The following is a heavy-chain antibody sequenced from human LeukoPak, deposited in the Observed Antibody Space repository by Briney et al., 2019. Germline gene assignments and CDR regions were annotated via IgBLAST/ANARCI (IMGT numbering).Heavy chain of an antibody. Sequence: SETLSLTCTVSGGSIISTTYYWGWIRQPPGEGLEWIGSIDYSGSTYYNPSLKSRVTMSVDTSKNQFSLKLSSVTAADTAVYYCARQNSSSWYLGWFDPWGQGTLVTVSS. J-gene: IGHJ5*02. CDR3: ARQNSSSWYLGWFDP. V-gene: IGHV4-39*07. CDR1: GGSIISTTYY. D-gene: IGHD6-13*01. CDR2: IDYSGST.